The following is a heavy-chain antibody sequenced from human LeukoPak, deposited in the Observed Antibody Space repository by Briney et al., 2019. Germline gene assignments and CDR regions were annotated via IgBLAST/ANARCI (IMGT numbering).Heavy chain of an antibody. CDR3: AGHKYYNFWGSFNWFDP. D-gene: IGHD3-3*01. CDR2: VYHSGST. J-gene: IGHJ5*02. Sequence: SETLSLTCFVSGVSIINNNYYWAWIRQPPGKGLEWIGSVYHSGSTSYNPSLKSRFTMSVDTSKNHFTLKLNSVTAADTAVYSCAGHKYYNFWGSFNWFDPWGQGILVTVSS. CDR1: GVSIINNNYY. V-gene: IGHV4-39*01.